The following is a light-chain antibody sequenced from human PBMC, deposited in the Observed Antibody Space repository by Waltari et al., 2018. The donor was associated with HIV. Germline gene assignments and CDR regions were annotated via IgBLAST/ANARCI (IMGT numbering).Light chain of an antibody. CDR2: GAS. Sequence: VMTQSPGTLSSSPGESATIPCRASRTVNNDFLAWYQQKRGQSPKLLIYGASNRATGVPDRFSASGSGTDFTLTISGLEPEDFAVYYCQQYGSGYTFGQGTKLDIK. V-gene: IGKV3-20*01. CDR3: QQYGSGYT. J-gene: IGKJ2*01. CDR1: RTVNNDF.